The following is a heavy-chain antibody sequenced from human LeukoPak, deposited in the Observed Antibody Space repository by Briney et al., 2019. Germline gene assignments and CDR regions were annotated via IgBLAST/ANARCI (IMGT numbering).Heavy chain of an antibody. V-gene: IGHV3-30-3*01. CDR1: GFTFSSYA. Sequence: GGSLRLSCAASGFTFSSYAMHWVRQAPGKGLEWVAVISYDGSNKYYADSVKGRFTISRDNSKNTLYLQMNSLRAEDTAVYYCARENAPVLRFLEWLLYGLDHWGQGTLVTVSS. D-gene: IGHD3-3*01. CDR3: ARENAPVLRFLEWLLYGLDH. CDR2: ISYDGSNK. J-gene: IGHJ4*02.